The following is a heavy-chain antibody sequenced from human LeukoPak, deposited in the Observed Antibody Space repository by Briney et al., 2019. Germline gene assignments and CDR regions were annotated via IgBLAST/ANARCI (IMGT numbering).Heavy chain of an antibody. CDR3: ARDWSYDFWSGIPTPESPLTYYYYMDV. CDR2: INPNSGGT. Sequence: ASVKGSCKASGYTFTRYYMHWVRQAPGQGLEWMGWINPNSGGTNYAQKFQGRVTMTRDTSISTAYMELSRLRSDDTAVYYCARDWSYDFWSGIPTPESPLTYYYYMDVWGKGTTVTVSS. CDR1: GYTFTRYY. J-gene: IGHJ6*03. V-gene: IGHV1-2*02. D-gene: IGHD3-3*01.